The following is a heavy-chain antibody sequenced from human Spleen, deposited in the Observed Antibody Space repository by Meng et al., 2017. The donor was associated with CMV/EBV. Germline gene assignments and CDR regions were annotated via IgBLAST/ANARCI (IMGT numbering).Heavy chain of an antibody. CDR1: GFTFSSYA. D-gene: IGHD5-18*01. V-gene: IGHV3-21*04. J-gene: IGHJ4*02. Sequence: GGPLRLSCAASGFTFSSYALNWVRQAPGKGLEWVSSITGSSAYMYYADSVKGRFTISRDNAKNSLYLQMNSLRAEDTALYHCARGIRGYSYGWGYYFDYWGQGTLVTVSS. CDR3: ARGIRGYSYGWGYYFDY. CDR2: ITGSSAYM.